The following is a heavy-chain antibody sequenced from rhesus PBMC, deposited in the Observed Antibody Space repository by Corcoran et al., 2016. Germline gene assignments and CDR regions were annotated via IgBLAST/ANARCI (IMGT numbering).Heavy chain of an antibody. CDR3: ASDHWGSVDY. Sequence: QVQLQESGPGLVKPSETLSVTCAVSSDSFTIRRWSWIRQAPGKGLEWIGYILGSGGSNSYTPSLKTRVTLSVDASKHQFSLKVNSMTAADTAVYYCASDHWGSVDYWGQGVLVTVSS. CDR2: ILGSGGSN. CDR1: SDSFTIRR. D-gene: IGHD7-45*01. J-gene: IGHJ4*01. V-gene: IGHV4-169*02.